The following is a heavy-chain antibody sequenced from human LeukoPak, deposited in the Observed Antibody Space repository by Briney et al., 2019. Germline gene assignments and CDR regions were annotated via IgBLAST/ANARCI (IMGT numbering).Heavy chain of an antibody. CDR2: IYSGGST. D-gene: IGHD5-18*01. J-gene: IGHJ4*02. Sequence: PGGSLRLSCAASGFTVSSNYMSWVRQAPGKGLEWVSVIYSGGSTYYADSVKGRFTISRDNSKNTLYLQMNSLRAEDTAVYYCARGGGTAMATYYFDYWGQGTLVTVSS. CDR1: GFTVSSNY. CDR3: ARGGGTAMATYYFDY. V-gene: IGHV3-53*01.